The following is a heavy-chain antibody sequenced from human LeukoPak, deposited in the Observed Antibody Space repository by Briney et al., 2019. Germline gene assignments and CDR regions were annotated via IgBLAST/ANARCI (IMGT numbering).Heavy chain of an antibody. J-gene: IGHJ4*02. CDR2: ISYDGSNK. CDR1: GFTFSSYG. V-gene: IGHV3-30*03. Sequence: GRSLRLSCAASGFTFSSYGMHWVRQAPGKGLEWVAVISYDGSNKYYAGSVKGRFTISRDNSKNTLYLQMDSLRAEDTAVYYCARYSRDGYNWEDLYFDYWGQGTLVTVSS. D-gene: IGHD5-24*01. CDR3: ARYSRDGYNWEDLYFDY.